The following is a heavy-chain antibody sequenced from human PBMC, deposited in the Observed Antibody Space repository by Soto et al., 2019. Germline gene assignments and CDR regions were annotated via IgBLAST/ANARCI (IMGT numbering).Heavy chain of an antibody. Sequence: QVQLQESGPGLVKPSETLSLTCSVFGGSISGFYWSWVRQPPGKGLEWIGYIYYSGSTNYCPSLKSRVTISLDTSTNQLSLRLSSVTAADTAVYYCARGILGATTPFDYWGQGTLVTVSS. CDR2: IYYSGST. V-gene: IGHV4-59*01. CDR1: GGSISGFY. J-gene: IGHJ4*02. D-gene: IGHD1-26*01. CDR3: ARGILGATTPFDY.